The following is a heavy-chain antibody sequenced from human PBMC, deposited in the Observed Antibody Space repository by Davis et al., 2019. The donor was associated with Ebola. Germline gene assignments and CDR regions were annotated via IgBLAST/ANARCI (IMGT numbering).Heavy chain of an antibody. CDR3: ARLDCTSSNCYTGNYYYYYGVDV. CDR2: IKQDGSEK. V-gene: IGHV3-7*03. J-gene: IGHJ6*02. D-gene: IGHD2-2*02. Sequence: GGSLRLSCAASGFTFSSYWMSWVRQAPGKGLEWVANIKQDGSEKYYVDSVKGRFTISRDNAKNSLYLQVNSLRAEDTALYYCARLDCTSSNCYTGNYYYYYGVDVWGQGTTVTVSS. CDR1: GFTFSSYW.